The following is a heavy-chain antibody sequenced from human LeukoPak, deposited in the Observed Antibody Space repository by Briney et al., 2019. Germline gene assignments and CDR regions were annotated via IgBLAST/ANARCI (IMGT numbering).Heavy chain of an antibody. V-gene: IGHV3-48*04. CDR2: ISSSSSTI. Sequence: QPGGSLRLSCAASGFTFSSYSMNWVRQAPGKGLEWVSYISSSSSTIYYADSVKGRFTISRDNAKNSLYLQTNSLRAEDTAVYYCASSPHYYDSSGYPDYWGQGTLVTVSS. D-gene: IGHD3-22*01. CDR1: GFTFSSYS. CDR3: ASSPHYYDSSGYPDY. J-gene: IGHJ4*02.